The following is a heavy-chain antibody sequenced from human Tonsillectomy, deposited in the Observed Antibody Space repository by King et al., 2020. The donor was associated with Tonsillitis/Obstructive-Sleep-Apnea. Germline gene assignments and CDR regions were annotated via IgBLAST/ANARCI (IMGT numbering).Heavy chain of an antibody. CDR1: GFTFSDYY. Sequence: VQLVESGGGLVKPGGSLRLSCAASGFTFSDYYMSWIRQAPGKGLEWVSYISRSSTYTNYADSVKGRFTISRDNAKNLLYLQMNSLRAEDTAVYYCGRWLHPNNAFDIGAKGTMPTVSS. D-gene: IGHD5-24*01. CDR3: GRWLHPNNAFDI. V-gene: IGHV3-11*06. CDR2: ISRSSTYT. J-gene: IGHJ3*02.